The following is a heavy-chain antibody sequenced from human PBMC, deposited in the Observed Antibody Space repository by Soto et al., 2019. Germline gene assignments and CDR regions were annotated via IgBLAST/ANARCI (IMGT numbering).Heavy chain of an antibody. CDR1: GGSISVYY. J-gene: IGHJ4*02. V-gene: IGHV4-59*01. D-gene: IGHD3-9*01. CDR2: VYDNGRP. CDR3: ARGVGSSPPRY. Sequence: TSETLSLTCTISGGSISVYYWSWIRQSPRQGLEWIGYVYDNGRPYYSPSLKSRVTISADTSKNQISWKLTSATAADTAVYYWARGVGSSPPRYWGRGTLVTVS.